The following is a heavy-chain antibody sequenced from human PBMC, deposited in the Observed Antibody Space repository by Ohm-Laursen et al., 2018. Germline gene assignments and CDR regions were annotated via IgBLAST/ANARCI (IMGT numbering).Heavy chain of an antibody. CDR2: FYWDDDK. CDR3: AHLDRVLLWFGELGGEYYVDY. V-gene: IGHV2-5*02. D-gene: IGHD3-10*01. CDR1: GFSLSTGGVC. J-gene: IGHJ4*02. Sequence: TQTLTLPCTFSGFSLSTGGVCVAWIRQPPGKALEWLALFYWDDDKRYTPSLKNRLTITKDTSKNQVVLTMTNIDPVDTATYYGAHLDRVLLWFGELGGEYYVDYWGQGTLVTVSS.